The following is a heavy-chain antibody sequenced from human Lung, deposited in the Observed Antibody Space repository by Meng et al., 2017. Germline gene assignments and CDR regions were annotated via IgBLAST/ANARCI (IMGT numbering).Heavy chain of an antibody. CDR2: ISGYNGNT. V-gene: IGHV1-18*01. CDR1: GYTFTSYG. Sequence: QVQLVQFGDEAKKPGAPVKSSCKVSGYTFTSYGISWVRQAPGQGLEWMGWISGYNGNTNYAQKFQGRVTMTTDTSTSTAYMELRSLRSDDTAVYYCARDRYCSTTSCTGWFDPWGQGTLVTVSS. J-gene: IGHJ5*02. D-gene: IGHD2-2*01. CDR3: ARDRYCSTTSCTGWFDP.